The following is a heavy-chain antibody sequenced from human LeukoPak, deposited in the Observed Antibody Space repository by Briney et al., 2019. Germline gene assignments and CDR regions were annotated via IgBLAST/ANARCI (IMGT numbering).Heavy chain of an antibody. CDR2: IYSGGNT. V-gene: IGHV3-66*02. CDR3: ARDRSRDCSSSSCYFDAFDI. D-gene: IGHD2-15*01. J-gene: IGHJ3*02. CDR1: GITVSSNY. Sequence: GGSLRLSCAASGITVSSNYMSWFRQAPGKGLEWVSVIYSGGNTYYADSVKGRFTISRDNSKNTLYLQMDSLRAEDTAVYYCARDRSRDCSSSSCYFDAFDIWGQGTMVTVSS.